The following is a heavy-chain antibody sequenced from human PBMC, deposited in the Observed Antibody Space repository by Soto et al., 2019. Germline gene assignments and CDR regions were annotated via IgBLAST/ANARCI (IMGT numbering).Heavy chain of an antibody. Sequence: QVQLQESGPGLVKPSETLSLTCNVSGDSMSKYYWSWVRQPAGKGLEWIGRIWTSGSTNYNPSLKSRVTMSMDTSNKHFSLDLKSVTAADTAVYYCARTVGAAYYFDFWGQGVLVTVSS. CDR2: IWTSGST. D-gene: IGHD3-16*01. V-gene: IGHV4-4*07. CDR3: ARTVGAAYYFDF. J-gene: IGHJ4*02. CDR1: GDSMSKYY.